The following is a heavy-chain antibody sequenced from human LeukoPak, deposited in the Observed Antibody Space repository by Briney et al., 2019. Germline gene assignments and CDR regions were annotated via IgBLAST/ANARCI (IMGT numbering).Heavy chain of an antibody. CDR1: GGTFSSYA. Sequence: SVKVSCKASGGTFSSYAISWVRQAPGQGLEWMGWISAYNGNTNYAQKLQGRVTMTTDTSTSTAYMELRSLRSDDTAVYYCARARGGGDYVLFGRPTPLPDYWGQGTLVTVSS. J-gene: IGHJ4*02. CDR3: ARARGGGDYVLFGRPTPLPDY. D-gene: IGHD4-17*01. CDR2: ISAYNGNT. V-gene: IGHV1-18*01.